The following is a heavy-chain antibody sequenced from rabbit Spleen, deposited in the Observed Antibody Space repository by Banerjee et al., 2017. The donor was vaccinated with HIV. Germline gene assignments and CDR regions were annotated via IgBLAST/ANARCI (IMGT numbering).Heavy chain of an antibody. J-gene: IGHJ6*01. V-gene: IGHV1S40*01. CDR3: ARDAGTSFSTYGMDL. Sequence: QSLEESGGGLVKPGASLTLTCKASGFSFSSGYDMCWVRQAPGKGLVWIASIYAGSSGATYSATWAKGRFTISKTSSTTVTLQMTSLTVADTATYFCARDAGTSFSTYGMDLWGPGTLVTVS. D-gene: IGHD8-1*01. CDR2: IYAGSSGAT. CDR1: GFSFSSGYD.